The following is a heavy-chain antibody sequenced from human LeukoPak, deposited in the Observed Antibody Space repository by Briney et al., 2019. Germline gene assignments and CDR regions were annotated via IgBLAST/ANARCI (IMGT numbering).Heavy chain of an antibody. CDR3: ARDYYDSSGYLDT. CDR1: GGSISSSSYY. J-gene: IGHJ5*02. D-gene: IGHD3-22*01. Sequence: PSETLSLTCTVSGGSISSSSYYWGWIRQPPGKGLEWIGSIYYSGSTYYNPSLKSRVTISVDTSKNQFSLKLSSVTAADTAVYYCARDYYDSSGYLDTWGQGTLVTVSS. CDR2: IYYSGST. V-gene: IGHV4-39*07.